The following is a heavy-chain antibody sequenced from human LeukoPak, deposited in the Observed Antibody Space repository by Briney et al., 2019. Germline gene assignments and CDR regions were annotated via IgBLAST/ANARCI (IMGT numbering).Heavy chain of an antibody. D-gene: IGHD3-22*01. J-gene: IGHJ5*02. CDR3: AQSYYYDSSGYDWFDP. CDR2: INPNSGGT. V-gene: IGHV1-2*02. CDR1: GYTFTGYY. Sequence: ASVKVSCKASGYTFTGYYMHWVRQAPGQGLEWMGWINPNSGGTNYAQKFQGRVTITADKSTSTAYMELSSLRSEDTAVYYCAQSYYYDSSGYDWFDPWGQGTLVTVSS.